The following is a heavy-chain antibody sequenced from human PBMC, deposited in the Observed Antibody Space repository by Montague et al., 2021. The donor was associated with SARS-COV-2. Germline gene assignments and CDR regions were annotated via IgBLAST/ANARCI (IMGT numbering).Heavy chain of an antibody. CDR2: VLYNKGT. J-gene: IGHJ4*02. CDR3: VRHPPYEGLYGPSDF. Sequence: SETLSLTCTVSGVSVTNYYWSWLRQPPGKGLEWVGDVLYNKGTNSNPSLKSRVAISVDTSKNQFSLRLTSVTAADPAFYYCVRHPPYEGLYGPSDFWDQGTLVTVSS. D-gene: IGHD2-8*01. V-gene: IGHV4-59*08. CDR1: GVSVTNYY.